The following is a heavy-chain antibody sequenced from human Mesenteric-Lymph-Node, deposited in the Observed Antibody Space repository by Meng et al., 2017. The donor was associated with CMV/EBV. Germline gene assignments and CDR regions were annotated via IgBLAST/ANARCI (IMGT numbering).Heavy chain of an antibody. CDR2: ISYDGSNK. Sequence: GESLKISCADSGFTFNKYAIHWVRQAPGKGLEWVAVISYDGSNKYYADSVKGRFTISRDNSKNTLYLQMNSLRAEDTAVYYCARSIGQLVLYYGMDVWGQGTTVTVSS. CDR3: ARSIGQLVLYYGMDV. CDR1: GFTFNKYA. D-gene: IGHD6-13*01. V-gene: IGHV3-30-3*01. J-gene: IGHJ6*02.